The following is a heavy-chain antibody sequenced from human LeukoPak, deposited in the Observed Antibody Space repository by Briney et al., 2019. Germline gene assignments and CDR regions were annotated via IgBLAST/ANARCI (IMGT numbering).Heavy chain of an antibody. CDR3: VKSGGYGLIDY. D-gene: IGHD1-26*01. V-gene: IGHV4-39*01. CDR1: GASISGSGYY. J-gene: IGHJ4*02. CDR2: IYYTGST. Sequence: KTSETLSLTCAVSGASISGSGYYLGWIRQPPGKGLEWIVNIYYTGSTYYNASLQSRITISIDTSKNQFSLRLNSVTAADTAMYYCVKSGGYGLIDYWGQGTLVTVSS.